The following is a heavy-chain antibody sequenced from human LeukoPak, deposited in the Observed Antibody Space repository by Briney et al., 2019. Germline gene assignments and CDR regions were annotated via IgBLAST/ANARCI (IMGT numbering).Heavy chain of an antibody. J-gene: IGHJ4*02. CDR1: GGSISSSSYY. CDR3: ATRGSSGWFPIDY. Sequence: SETLSLTCTVSGGSISSSSYYWGWIHQPPGKGLEWIGSIYYSGSTYYNPSLKSRVTISVDTSKNQFSLKLSSVTAADTAVYYCATRGSSGWFPIDYWGQGTLVTVSS. D-gene: IGHD6-19*01. CDR2: IYYSGST. V-gene: IGHV4-39*01.